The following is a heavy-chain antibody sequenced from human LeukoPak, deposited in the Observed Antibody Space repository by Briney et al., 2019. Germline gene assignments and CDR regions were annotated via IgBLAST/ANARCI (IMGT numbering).Heavy chain of an antibody. CDR2: ISYDGSNK. Sequence: QPGGSLRLSCAASGFTFSSYAMHWVRQAPGKGLEWVAVISYDGSNKYYADSVKGRFTISRDNSKNTLYLQMNSLRAEDTAVYYCAREGYCSSTSCYGRFFDYWGQGTLVTVSS. V-gene: IGHV3-30-3*01. D-gene: IGHD2-2*01. CDR1: GFTFSSYA. CDR3: AREGYCSSTSCYGRFFDY. J-gene: IGHJ4*02.